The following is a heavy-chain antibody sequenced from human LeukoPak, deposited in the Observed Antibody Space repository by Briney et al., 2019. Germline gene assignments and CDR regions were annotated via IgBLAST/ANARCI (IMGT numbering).Heavy chain of an antibody. CDR2: INPSDGST. V-gene: IGHV1-46*01. D-gene: IGHD3-22*01. Sequence: SPVTVSCKASGYTFTSYYMHWVRQAAGQGLEWMGIINPSDGSTSYAQKFQGRVTMTRDTSTSTVYMELSSLRSEDTAVYYCARDSRYDSSGLSFDYWGQGTLVTVSS. CDR1: GYTFTSYY. J-gene: IGHJ4*02. CDR3: ARDSRYDSSGLSFDY.